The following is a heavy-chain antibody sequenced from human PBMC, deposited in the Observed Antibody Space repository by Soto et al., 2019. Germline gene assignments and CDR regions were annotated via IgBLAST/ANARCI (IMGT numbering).Heavy chain of an antibody. CDR1: GFTFSSYG. D-gene: IGHD2-2*01. V-gene: IGHV3-30*18. CDR3: AKIQGDIVLVPAAHDAFDI. J-gene: IGHJ3*02. Sequence: QVQLVESGGGVVQPGRSLRLSCAASGFTFSSYGMHWVRQAPGKGLEWVAVISYDGSNKYYADSVKGRFTISRDNSKNTLYLQMNSLRDEDTAVYYCAKIQGDIVLVPAAHDAFDIWGQGTMVTVSS. CDR2: ISYDGSNK.